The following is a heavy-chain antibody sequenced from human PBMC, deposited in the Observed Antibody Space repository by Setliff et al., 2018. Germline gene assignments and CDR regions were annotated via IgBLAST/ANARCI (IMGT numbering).Heavy chain of an antibody. J-gene: IGHJ6*03. CDR3: AKDTYYYDSSGYYYGGPYYCYYMDV. V-gene: IGHV3-23*01. CDR1: GFTFSSYA. D-gene: IGHD3-22*01. CDR2: ISGSGGST. Sequence: PGGSLRLSCAASGFTFSSYAMSWVRQAPGKGLEWVSAISGSGGSTYYADSVKGRFTISRDNSKNTLYLQMNSLRVEDTAVYYCAKDTYYYDSSGYYYGGPYYCYYMDVWGKGTTVTVSS.